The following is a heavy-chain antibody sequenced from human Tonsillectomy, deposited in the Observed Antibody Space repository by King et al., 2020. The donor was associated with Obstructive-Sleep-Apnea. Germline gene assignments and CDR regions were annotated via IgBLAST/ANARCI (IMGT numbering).Heavy chain of an antibody. D-gene: IGHD1-26*01. CDR3: AREARTGGSYPG. V-gene: IGHV3-64*01. J-gene: IGHJ4*02. Sequence: VQLVESGGGLVQPGGSLRLSCAASGFTFSSYAMHWVRQAPGKGLEYVSAISGNGGSTYYANSVKGRFTISRDNPKNTLYLQMGSLRSDDMSVYYCAREARTGGSYPGWGQGTLVTVSS. CDR2: ISGNGGST. CDR1: GFTFSSYA.